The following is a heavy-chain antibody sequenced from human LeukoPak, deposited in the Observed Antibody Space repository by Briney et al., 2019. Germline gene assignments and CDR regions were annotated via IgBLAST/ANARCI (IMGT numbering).Heavy chain of an antibody. CDR2: IKQDGSEK. CDR3: ARVRPGDVPGSGWYGADY. D-gene: IGHD6-19*01. Sequence: GGSLRLSCAASGFTFSSYWMSWVRQAPGKGLEWVANIKQDGSEKYYVDSVKGRFTISRDNAKNSLYLQMNSLRAEDTAVYYCARVRPGDVPGSGWYGADYWGQGTLVTVSS. V-gene: IGHV3-7*01. CDR1: GFTFSSYW. J-gene: IGHJ4*02.